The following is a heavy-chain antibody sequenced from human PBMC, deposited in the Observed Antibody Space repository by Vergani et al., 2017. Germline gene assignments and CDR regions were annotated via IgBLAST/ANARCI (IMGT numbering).Heavy chain of an antibody. CDR2: ISGSGGNT. Sequence: EVQLLESGGGLVQPGGSLRLSCAASGFTLSSYAMSWVRQVPGKGPEWVSGISGSGGNTYYANSVKGRFTIYRDNSKNTMYLQMNSLRADDTAVYYCAKGVYCSSTSCYEGRGYYYGMGVWGQGTTVTFSS. CDR1: GFTLSSYA. CDR3: AKGVYCSSTSCYEGRGYYYGMGV. J-gene: IGHJ6*02. D-gene: IGHD2-2*01. V-gene: IGHV3-23*01.